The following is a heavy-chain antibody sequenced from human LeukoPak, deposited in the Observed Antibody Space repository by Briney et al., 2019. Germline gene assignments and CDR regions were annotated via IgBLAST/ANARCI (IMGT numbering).Heavy chain of an antibody. J-gene: IGHJ4*02. CDR3: ARSPSSSSWYFYYFDY. CDR2: IYYSGST. V-gene: IGHV4-59*08. CDR1: GGSISSYY. D-gene: IGHD6-13*01. Sequence: SETLSLTCTVSGGSISSYYWSWIRQPPGKGLEWIGYIYYSGSTNYNPSLKSRVTISVDTSKNQFSLKLSSVTAADTAVYYCARSPSSSSWYFYYFDYWGRGTLVTVSS.